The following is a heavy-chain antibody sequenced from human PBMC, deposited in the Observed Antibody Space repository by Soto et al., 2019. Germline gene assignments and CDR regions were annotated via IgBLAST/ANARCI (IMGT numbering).Heavy chain of an antibody. J-gene: IGHJ4*02. D-gene: IGHD2-21*02. CDR3: AIGQDCGGDCYSSHIDC. V-gene: IGHV4-30-2*01. CDR1: GGSLSSGGYS. CDR2: IHHSGSS. Sequence: QLQLQESGLGLVKPSQTLSLTCAVSGGSLSSGGYSWSWIRQPPGKGLDWIGYIHHSGSSYYTPSLKSGVTISLDRYKNQSSLQLTSVTAADTAVYYRAIGQDCGGDCYSSHIDCWGQRTLVTVSS.